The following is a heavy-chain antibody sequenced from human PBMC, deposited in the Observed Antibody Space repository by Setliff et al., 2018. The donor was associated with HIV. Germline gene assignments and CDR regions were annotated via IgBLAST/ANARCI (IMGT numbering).Heavy chain of an antibody. J-gene: IGHJ3*01. D-gene: IGHD4-17*01. V-gene: IGHV4-59*01. CDR2: IYFTGSS. Sequence: SETLSLTCTVSGGSISTYYWSWIRQPPGKGLEWIGSIYFTGSSDNNPSLKSRVTLSVDTSKHQFSLKLSSVTAADTAVYYCARVQMAYAAFDVWGQGTMVIVSS. CDR1: GGSISTYY. CDR3: ARVQMAYAAFDV.